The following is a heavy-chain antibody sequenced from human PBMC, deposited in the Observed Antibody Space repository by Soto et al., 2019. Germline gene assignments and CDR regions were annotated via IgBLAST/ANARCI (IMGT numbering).Heavy chain of an antibody. J-gene: IGHJ6*02. CDR1: GLTFSNYA. V-gene: IGHV3-30*09. CDR2: ISFDGTKK. CDR3: ASFYGGGYYYYGMDV. Sequence: QVQLVESGGGVVQPGRSLRLSCAVSGLTFSNYAMHWVRQAPGKGLEWLAVISFDGTKKNYTDSVKGRSAISRDNSKTRLFLPLNSLRAEDTAVYYCASFYGGGYYYYGMDVWGQGTTVTVSS. D-gene: IGHD4-17*01.